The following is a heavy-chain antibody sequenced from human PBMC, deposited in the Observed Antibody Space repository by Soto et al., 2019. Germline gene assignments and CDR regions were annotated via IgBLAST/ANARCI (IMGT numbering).Heavy chain of an antibody. CDR2: ISYDGSNK. V-gene: IGHV3-30-3*01. CDR3: ARVLEPAPPPDY. J-gene: IGHJ4*02. D-gene: IGHD2-2*01. Sequence: ESGGGVVQPGRSLRLSCAASGFTFSSYAMHWVRQAPGKGLEWVAVISYDGSNKYYADSVKGRFTISRDNSKNTLYLQMTSLRAEDKAVYYCARVLEPAPPPDYWGQGTLVTVSS. CDR1: GFTFSSYA.